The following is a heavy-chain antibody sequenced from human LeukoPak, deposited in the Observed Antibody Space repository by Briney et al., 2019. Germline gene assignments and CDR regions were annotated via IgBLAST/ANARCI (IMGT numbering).Heavy chain of an antibody. CDR3: TKGRGGYVVAAAGFDH. CDR2: ISGSAVYT. J-gene: IGHJ4*02. CDR1: GFTFSSYA. V-gene: IGHV3-23*01. Sequence: GGSLRLSCAASGFTFSSYAMSWVRQAPGKGLEWVSGISGSAVYTYYTDSVKGRFAISRDNSKNTLYLQMNSLRAEDTAIYYCTKGRGGYVVAAAGFDHWGQGTLVTVSS. D-gene: IGHD6-13*01.